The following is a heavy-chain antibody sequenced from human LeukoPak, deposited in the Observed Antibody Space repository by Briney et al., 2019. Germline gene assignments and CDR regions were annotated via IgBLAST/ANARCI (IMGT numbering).Heavy chain of an antibody. Sequence: ASVKVSCKASGYSFTSYGFNWVRQAPGQGLEWMGWMSAYNGKTNYAHSLQGRVTVTADTSTSTAYMELRSLRSEDTAVYYCARGMGYSYGHPEGGFDGWGQGTMVTVSS. CDR2: MSAYNGKT. V-gene: IGHV1-18*01. D-gene: IGHD5-18*01. CDR1: GYSFTSYG. J-gene: IGHJ3*01. CDR3: ARGMGYSYGHPEGGFDG.